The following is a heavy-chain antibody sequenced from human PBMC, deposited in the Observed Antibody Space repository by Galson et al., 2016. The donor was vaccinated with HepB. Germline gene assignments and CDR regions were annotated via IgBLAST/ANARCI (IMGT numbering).Heavy chain of an antibody. Sequence: LSLTCNVSGASVSRGGYYWSWIRQSPGQRLEWIGYVFHTGRTNSNPPLASRLTLSVNRSANKLFLKLTSVTAADTALYYCARGLGPAGGFDLWGQGTVVTVSS. CDR1: GASVSRGGYY. CDR2: VFHTGRT. CDR3: ARGLGPAGGFDL. D-gene: IGHD1-1*01. V-gene: IGHV4-61*08. J-gene: IGHJ3*01.